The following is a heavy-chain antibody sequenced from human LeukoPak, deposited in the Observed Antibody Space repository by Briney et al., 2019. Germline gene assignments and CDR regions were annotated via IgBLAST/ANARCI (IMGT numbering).Heavy chain of an antibody. J-gene: IGHJ4*02. V-gene: IGHV4-4*09. CDR2: IYTSGST. D-gene: IGHD5-18*01. CDR3: ATIKRGNIFGYFDF. CDR1: GVSISSYY. Sequence: SETLSLTCTVSGVSISSYYWSWIRQPPGKGLEWIGYIYTSGSTNYNPSLKSRFTLSADTFKNQFSLRLTSVTAADTAVYYCATIKRGNIFGYFDFWGQGIPVTVSS.